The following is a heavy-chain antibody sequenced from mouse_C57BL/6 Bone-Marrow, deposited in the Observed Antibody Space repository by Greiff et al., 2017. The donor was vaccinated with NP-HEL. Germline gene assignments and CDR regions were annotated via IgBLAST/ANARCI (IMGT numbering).Heavy chain of an antibody. J-gene: IGHJ3*01. V-gene: IGHV3-6*01. CDR2: ISYDGSN. CDR3: ARGGAYYSNAWFAY. Sequence: EVKLVESGPGLVKPSQSLSLTCSVTGYSITSGYYWNWIRQFPGNKLEWMGYISYDGSNNYNPSLKNRISITRDTSKNQFFLKLNSVTTEDTATYYCARGGAYYSNAWFAYWGQGTLVTVSA. D-gene: IGHD2-5*01. CDR1: GYSITSGYY.